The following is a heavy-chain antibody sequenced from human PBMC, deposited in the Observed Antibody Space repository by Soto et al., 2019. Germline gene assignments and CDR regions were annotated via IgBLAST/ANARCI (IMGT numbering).Heavy chain of an antibody. D-gene: IGHD3-22*01. CDR1: AYTFPKYA. CDR2: INAGNGQT. J-gene: IGHJ4*02. Sequence: GXSGEVAFRGSAYTFPKYAIHRVREAPGQRLEWLGWINAGNGQTKYSETLQGRVTIIRDTSASTAYMELSSLRSEDTAVYYCARDSGKYYDAQAGIDDWGPGSPVTVSS. V-gene: IGHV1-3*01. CDR3: ARDSGKYYDAQAGIDD.